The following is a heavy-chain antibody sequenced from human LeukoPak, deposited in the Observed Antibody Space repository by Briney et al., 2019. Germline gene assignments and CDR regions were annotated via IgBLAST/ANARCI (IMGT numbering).Heavy chain of an antibody. CDR1: GGSISSNSYY. Sequence: PSETLSLTCTVSGGSISSNSYYWGWIRQPPGKGLEWIGSIHYSGSTYYNPSLKSRVTISVDTSKNQFSLKLSSVTAADTAVYYCARGAGDYDFLGDYYYYMDVWGKGTTVTASS. CDR2: IHYSGST. CDR3: ARGAGDYDFLGDYYYYMDV. D-gene: IGHD3-3*01. J-gene: IGHJ6*03. V-gene: IGHV4-39*01.